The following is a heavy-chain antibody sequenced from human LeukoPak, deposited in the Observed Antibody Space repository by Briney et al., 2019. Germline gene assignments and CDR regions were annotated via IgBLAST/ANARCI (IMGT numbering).Heavy chain of an antibody. J-gene: IGHJ3*02. V-gene: IGHV1-69*06. Sequence: ASVKVSCKASGYSFIDYGISWVRQAPGQGLEWMGGIIPIFGTANYAQKFQGRVTITADKSTNTAHMELSRLESGDTAVYYCTREGVYAPDGSGYHRDAFDMWGQGTVVIVSS. D-gene: IGHD3-22*01. CDR3: TREGVYAPDGSGYHRDAFDM. CDR1: GYSFIDYG. CDR2: IIPIFGTA.